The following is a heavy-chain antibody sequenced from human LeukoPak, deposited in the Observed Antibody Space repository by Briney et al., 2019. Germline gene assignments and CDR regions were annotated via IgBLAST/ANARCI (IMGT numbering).Heavy chain of an antibody. D-gene: IGHD2-2*01. CDR1: GYSISSGYY. V-gene: IGHV4-38-2*02. CDR3: AREGYCSSTSCYGNGMDV. Sequence: SETLSLTCAVSGYSISSGYYWGWIRQPPGKGLEWIGSIYHSGGTYYNPSLKSRVTISVDTSKNQFSLKLSSVTAADTAVYYCAREGYCSSTSCYGNGMDVWGKGTTVTVSS. CDR2: IYHSGGT. J-gene: IGHJ6*04.